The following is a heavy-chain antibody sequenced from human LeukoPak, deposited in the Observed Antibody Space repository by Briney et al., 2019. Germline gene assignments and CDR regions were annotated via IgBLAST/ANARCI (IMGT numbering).Heavy chain of an antibody. Sequence: GGSLRLSCAASGFTFSSYEMNWVRQAPGKGLEWVSYISSSSSTIYYADSVKGRFTISRDNAKNSLYLQMNSLRAEDTAVYYCARGKSNWFDPWGQGTLVTVSS. V-gene: IGHV3-48*01. CDR3: ARGKSNWFDP. CDR2: ISSSSSTI. J-gene: IGHJ5*02. CDR1: GFTFSSYE.